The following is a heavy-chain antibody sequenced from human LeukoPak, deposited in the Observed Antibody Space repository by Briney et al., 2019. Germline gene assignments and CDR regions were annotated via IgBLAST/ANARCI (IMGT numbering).Heavy chain of an antibody. CDR2: ISYDGSNK. CDR3: ARGESNRYYDSSGYYSPEIDY. V-gene: IGHV3-30-3*01. J-gene: IGHJ4*02. D-gene: IGHD3-22*01. CDR1: GFTFSSYA. Sequence: GGSLRLSCAASGFTFSSYAMRWVRQAPGKGLEWVAVISYDGSNKYYADSVKGRFTISRDNSKNTLYLQMNSLRAEDTAVYYCARGESNRYYDSSGYYSPEIDYWGQGTLVTVSS.